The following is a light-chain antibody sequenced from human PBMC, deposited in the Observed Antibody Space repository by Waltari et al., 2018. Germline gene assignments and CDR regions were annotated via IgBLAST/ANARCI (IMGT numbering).Light chain of an antibody. V-gene: IGKV3-20*01. CDR1: QSIGRY. CDR3: QNHERLPAV. CDR2: GAS. J-gene: IGKJ1*01. Sequence: EIVLTQSPGTLSLSPGERVTVPCRASQSIGRYLVWYQQKPGQAPRLIIYGASSRAAGIPDRFSGSGSGTDFSLTISRLEPEDFAVYYCQNHERLPAVFGQGTKVEIK.